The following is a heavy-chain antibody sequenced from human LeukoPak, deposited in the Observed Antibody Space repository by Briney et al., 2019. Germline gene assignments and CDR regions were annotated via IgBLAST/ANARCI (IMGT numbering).Heavy chain of an antibody. D-gene: IGHD3-16*01. CDR3: ARGKDYAFDC. CDR2: ITSSSSAI. CDR1: GFTFSISS. V-gene: IGHV3-48*02. Sequence: PRGSPRLSCAASGFTFSISSMNWVGQAPGKGLEWVSHITSSSSAIYYADSVKGRFTISRDNAKNSLYLQMNSLRDEDTAVYYCARGKDYAFDCWGQGTLVTVSS. J-gene: IGHJ4*02.